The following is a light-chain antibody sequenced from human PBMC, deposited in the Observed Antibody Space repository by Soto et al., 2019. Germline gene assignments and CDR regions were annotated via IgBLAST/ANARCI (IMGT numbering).Light chain of an antibody. Sequence: DIQLTKSPSFLSESLGARVTIICRASKGISSYLAWYQQPPGKAPKLLIYGASTLQRGVSSRFSGSGSGTEFTLTISSLQPEDFATYYCQHLNTYPRTFGQGTKLEVK. CDR1: KGISSY. CDR3: QHLNTYPRT. V-gene: IGKV1-9*01. CDR2: GAS. J-gene: IGKJ2*01.